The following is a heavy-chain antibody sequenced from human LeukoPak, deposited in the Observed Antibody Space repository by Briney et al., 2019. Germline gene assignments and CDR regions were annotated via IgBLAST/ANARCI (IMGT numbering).Heavy chain of an antibody. CDR1: GGTFSSYA. CDR2: IIPIFGTA. V-gene: IGHV1-69*13. D-gene: IGHD2-2*01. CDR3: ARGLGYCSSTSCYRWFDP. J-gene: IGHJ5*02. Sequence: SVKVSCKASGGTFSSYAISWVRRAPGQGLEWMGGIIPIFGTANYAQKFQGRVTITADESTSTAYMELSSLRSEDTAVYYCARGLGYCSSTSCYRWFDPWGQGTLVTVSS.